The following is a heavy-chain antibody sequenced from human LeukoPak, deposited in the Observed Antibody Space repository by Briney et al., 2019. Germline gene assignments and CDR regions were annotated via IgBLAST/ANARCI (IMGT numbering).Heavy chain of an antibody. CDR2: LSVDNGNT. CDR1: GYTFTSYG. Sequence: GASVKVSFKASGYTFTSYGISWVRQAPGQGLEWMGWLSVDNGNTNYAQKLQGRVTMTTDTSTSTAYMELRSLRSDDTAVYYCARENYYDSSGNFDYWGQGTLVTVSS. CDR3: ARENYYDSSGNFDY. V-gene: IGHV1-18*01. D-gene: IGHD3-22*01. J-gene: IGHJ4*02.